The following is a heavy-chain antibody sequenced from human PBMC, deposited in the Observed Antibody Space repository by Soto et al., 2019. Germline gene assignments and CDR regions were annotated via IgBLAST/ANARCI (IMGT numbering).Heavy chain of an antibody. CDR2: IKPDESEK. J-gene: IGHJ5*02. CDR1: GFTFSDSW. Sequence: EVQLVESGGGLVPPGGSLRLSCTASGFTFSDSWMTWVRQAPGKGLEWVARIKPDESEKKYADSVKGRVSISRDNAKNSMDLQMDSLRGEDTAVYYCVRGGSNYASWGQGTLVTVSS. D-gene: IGHD4-4*01. V-gene: IGHV3-7*01. CDR3: VRGGSNYAS.